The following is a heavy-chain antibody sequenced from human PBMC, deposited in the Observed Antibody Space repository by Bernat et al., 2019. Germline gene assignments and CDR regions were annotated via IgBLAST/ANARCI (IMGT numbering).Heavy chain of an antibody. Sequence: QLQLQESGPGLVKPSETLSLTCSVSGGPISGGNSCWDWIRQPPGKGLEWIGSIYYGGNTYHNSSLKSRVTISVDTSKSQCSLKLSSVTAADTAVYYGARRAGGYDFLDYWGQGTRVTVSS. V-gene: IGHV4-39*01. D-gene: IGHD5-12*01. CDR3: ARRAGGYDFLDY. CDR1: GGPISGGNSC. J-gene: IGHJ4*02. CDR2: IYYGGNT.